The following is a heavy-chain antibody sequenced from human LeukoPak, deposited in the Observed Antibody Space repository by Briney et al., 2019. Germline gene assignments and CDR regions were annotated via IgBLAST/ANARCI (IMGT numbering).Heavy chain of an antibody. CDR1: GFTFSSYG. J-gene: IGHJ4*02. V-gene: IGHV3-30*18. Sequence: PGRSLRLSCAASGFTFSSYGMHWVRQAPGKGLEWVAPISCDGSNKYFADSVKGRFTISRDNSKNTLYLQMHSLRAEDTAVYYCAKDNVAAAGRYFDYWGQGTLVTVSS. CDR2: ISCDGSNK. CDR3: AKDNVAAAGRYFDY. D-gene: IGHD6-13*01.